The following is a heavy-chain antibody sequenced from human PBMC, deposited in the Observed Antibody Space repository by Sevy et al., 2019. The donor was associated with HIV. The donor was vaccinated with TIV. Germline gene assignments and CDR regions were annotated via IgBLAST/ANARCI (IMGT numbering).Heavy chain of an antibody. CDR1: GFTFSSYA. CDR2: ISSNGGST. J-gene: IGHJ6*02. D-gene: IGHD6-19*01. Sequence: GESLKISCSASGFTFSSYAMHWVRQAPGKGLEYVSAISSNGGSTYYADSVKGRFTISRDNSKNTLYLQMSSLRAEDTAVYYCVTGPYSSGWYGGGYHYYYGMDVWGQGTTVTVSS. CDR3: VTGPYSSGWYGGGYHYYYGMDV. V-gene: IGHV3-64D*06.